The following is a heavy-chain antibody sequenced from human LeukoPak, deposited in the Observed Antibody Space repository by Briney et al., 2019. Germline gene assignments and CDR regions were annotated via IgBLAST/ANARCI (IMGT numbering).Heavy chain of an antibody. V-gene: IGHV1-58*01. CDR2: IVVGSGNT. CDR3: AAPMYDSHAFDI. Sequence: SVKVSCKTSGFTFTSSAVQWVRQARGQRLEWIGWIVVGSGNTNYAQKFQESVTITRDMSTSTAYMELSSLRSEDTAVYYCAAPMYDSHAFDIWGQGTMVTVSS. D-gene: IGHD3-22*01. CDR1: GFTFTSSA. J-gene: IGHJ3*02.